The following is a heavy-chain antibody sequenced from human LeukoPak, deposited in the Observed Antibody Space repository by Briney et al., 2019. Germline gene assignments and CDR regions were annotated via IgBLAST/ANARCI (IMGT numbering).Heavy chain of an antibody. D-gene: IGHD1-26*01. J-gene: IGHJ4*02. CDR2: INHGGST. CDR3: ARGKGRVGATAVEDY. Sequence: PSETLSLTCAVYGGSFSGYYWSWIRQPPGKGLEWIGEINHGGSTNYNPSLKSRVTISVDTSKNQFSLKLSSVTAADTAVYYCARGKGRVGATAVEDYWGQGTLVTVSS. CDR1: GGSFSGYY. V-gene: IGHV4-34*01.